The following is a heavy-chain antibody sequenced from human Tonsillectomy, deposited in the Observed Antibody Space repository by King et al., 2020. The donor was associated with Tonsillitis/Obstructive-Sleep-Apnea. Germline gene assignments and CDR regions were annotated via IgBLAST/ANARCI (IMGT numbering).Heavy chain of an antibody. Sequence: EQLVQSGAEVKKPGSSVKVSCKASGGTFSSSAISWVRQAPGQGLEWMGGIIPIFGTTNYAQKFQGRVAITADESTSTAYMELSSLRSEDTAVYYCARDLGVDNDSGDYGPSTYYFYFMDVWGKGTTVTVSS. CDR3: ARDLGVDNDSGDYGPSTYYFYFMDV. D-gene: IGHD4-17*01. CDR2: IIPIFGTT. V-gene: IGHV1-69*01. CDR1: GGTFSSSA. J-gene: IGHJ6*03.